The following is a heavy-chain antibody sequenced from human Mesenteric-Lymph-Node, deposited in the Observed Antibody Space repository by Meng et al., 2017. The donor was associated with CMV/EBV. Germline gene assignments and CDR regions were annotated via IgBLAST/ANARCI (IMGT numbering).Heavy chain of an antibody. CDR1: GFTFSSFG. CDR2: IRNDGSSN. Sequence: GGSLRLSCAASGFTFSSFGMYWVRQAPGKGLEWVAFIRNDGSSNYYADSVKGRFTISRDNSKNTLHLQMNSLRAEDTAVYYCAKTPVLYFGELFDSWGQGTLVTVSS. V-gene: IGHV3-30*02. D-gene: IGHD3-10*01. CDR3: AKTPVLYFGELFDS. J-gene: IGHJ4*02.